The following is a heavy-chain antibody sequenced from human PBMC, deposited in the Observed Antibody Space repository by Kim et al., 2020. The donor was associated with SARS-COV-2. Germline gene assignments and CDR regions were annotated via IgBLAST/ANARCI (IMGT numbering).Heavy chain of an antibody. J-gene: IGHJ2*01. V-gene: IGHV4-34*01. Sequence: SETLSLTCAVYGGSFSGYYWSWIRQPPGKGLEWIGEINHSGSTNYNPSLKSRVTISVDTSKNQFSLKLSSVTAADTAVYYCARGHSSSNLRRNWYFDLWGRGTLVTVSS. CDR3: ARGHSSSNLRRNWYFDL. D-gene: IGHD6-13*01. CDR2: INHSGST. CDR1: GGSFSGYY.